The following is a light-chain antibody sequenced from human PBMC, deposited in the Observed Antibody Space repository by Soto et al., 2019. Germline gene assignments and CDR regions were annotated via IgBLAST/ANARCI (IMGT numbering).Light chain of an antibody. V-gene: IGLV1-44*01. J-gene: IGLJ1*01. CDR2: SNN. CDR1: SANIGSNT. Sequence: QSVLTQPPSASGTPGQRVTISCSGSSANIGSNTVNWYQQLPGTAPKLLIYSNNQWPSGVPDRFSGSKSGTSASLAISGLQSEDEADYYCFSYTSSGTYVFXTGTKVTVL. CDR3: FSYTSSGTYV.